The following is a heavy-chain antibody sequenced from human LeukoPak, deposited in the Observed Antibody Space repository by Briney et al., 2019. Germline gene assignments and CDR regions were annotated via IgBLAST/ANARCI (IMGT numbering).Heavy chain of an antibody. CDR2: IRYDGSNK. J-gene: IGHJ6*03. V-gene: IGHV3-30*02. CDR3: AKVAPQDIVEVPAAMLLGYYMDV. D-gene: IGHD2-2*01. Sequence: GGSLRLSCAASGFTFSSYGMHWVRQAPGKGLEWVAFIRYDGSNKYYADSVKGRFTISRDNSKNTLYLQMNSLRAEDTAVYYCAKVAPQDIVEVPAAMLLGYYMDVWGKGTTVTISS. CDR1: GFTFSSYG.